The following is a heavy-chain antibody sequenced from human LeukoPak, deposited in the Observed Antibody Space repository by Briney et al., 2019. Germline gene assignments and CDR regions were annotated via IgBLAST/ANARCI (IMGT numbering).Heavy chain of an antibody. CDR2: IYYSGST. V-gene: IGHV4-59*11. J-gene: IGHJ2*01. D-gene: IGHD4-23*01. Sequence: PSETLSLTCTVSGGSISSHYWSCIRQPPGEGLEWIWYIYYSGSTNYNPSLKSRVTISVDTSKNQFSLKLSSVTAADTAVYYCAREIYGGNSIVWYFDLWGRGTLVTVSS. CDR3: AREIYGGNSIVWYFDL. CDR1: GGSISSHY.